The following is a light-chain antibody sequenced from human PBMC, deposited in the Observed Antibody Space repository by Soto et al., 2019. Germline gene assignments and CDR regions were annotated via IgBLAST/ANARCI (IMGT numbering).Light chain of an antibody. CDR3: QQLNSYPLT. Sequence: DIQLTQSPSFLSASVGDRTTITSRAPQNIRSYLAWYHQKPGKAPNHPIYAASTLQSGVPSSFSGSGSGTEFTLTISSLQTEDFATYYCQQLNSYPLTFGGGTKVVIK. CDR2: AAS. CDR1: QNIRSY. J-gene: IGKJ4*01. V-gene: IGKV1-9*01.